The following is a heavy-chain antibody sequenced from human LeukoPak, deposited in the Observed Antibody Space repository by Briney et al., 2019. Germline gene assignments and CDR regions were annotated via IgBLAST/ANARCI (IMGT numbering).Heavy chain of an antibody. CDR3: AREGHDTSGYYYPNWFDP. CDR1: GGTFSSYA. V-gene: IGHV1-69*13. J-gene: IGHJ5*02. Sequence: SVKVSCKASGGTFSSYAISWVRQAPGQGLEWMGGIIPIFGTANYAQKFQGRVTITADESTSTAYMELSSLRSEDTAMYYCAREGHDTSGYYYPNWFDPWGQGTLVAVSS. D-gene: IGHD3-22*01. CDR2: IIPIFGTA.